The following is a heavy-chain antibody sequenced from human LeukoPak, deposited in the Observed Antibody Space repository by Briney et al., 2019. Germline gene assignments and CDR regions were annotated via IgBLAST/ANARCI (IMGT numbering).Heavy chain of an antibody. J-gene: IGHJ6*02. Sequence: SQTLSLTCTVSGGSISSGDYYWSWIRQPPGKGLERIGYIYYSGSTYYNPSLKSRVTISVDTSKNQFSLRLSSVTAADTAVYYCARGKATMEPDYYGMDVWGQGTTVTVSS. CDR2: IYYSGST. V-gene: IGHV4-30-4*01. CDR3: ARGKATMEPDYYGMDV. CDR1: GGSISSGDYY. D-gene: IGHD5-24*01.